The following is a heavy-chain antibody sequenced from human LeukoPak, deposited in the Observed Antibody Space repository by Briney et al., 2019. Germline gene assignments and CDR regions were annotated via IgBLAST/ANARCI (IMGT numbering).Heavy chain of an antibody. J-gene: IGHJ4*02. CDR1: GGSISSSSYY. Sequence: SETLSLTCTVSGGSISSSSYYWGWIRQPPGKGLEWIGHIYYSGSTNYNPSLKSRVTISVDTSKNQFSLKLSSVTAADTAVYYCARGSPMVRGGSFDYWGQGTLVTVSS. CDR2: IYYSGST. CDR3: ARGSPMVRGGSFDY. D-gene: IGHD3-10*01. V-gene: IGHV4-61*05.